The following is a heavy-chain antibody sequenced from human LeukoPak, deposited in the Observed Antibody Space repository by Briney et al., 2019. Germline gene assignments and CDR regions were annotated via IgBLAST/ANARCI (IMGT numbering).Heavy chain of an antibody. D-gene: IGHD3-3*01. V-gene: IGHV4-39*02. CDR3: AREGGVLRFLEWLSSFDY. CDR2: IYYSGST. CDR1: GGSISSSSYY. Sequence: SETPSLTCTVSGGSISSSSYYWGWIRQPPGKGLEWIGSIYYSGSTYYNPSLKSRVTISVDTSKNQFSLKLSSVTAADTAVYYCAREGGVLRFLEWLSSFDYWGQGTLVTVSS. J-gene: IGHJ4*02.